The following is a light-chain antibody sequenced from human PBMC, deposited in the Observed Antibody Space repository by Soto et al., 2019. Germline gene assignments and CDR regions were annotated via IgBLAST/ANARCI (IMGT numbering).Light chain of an antibody. CDR1: GSNIGSST. J-gene: IGLJ1*01. V-gene: IGLV1-44*01. Sequence: QSVLTQPPSASGTPGQRVTISCSGGGSNIGSSTVNWYQQLPGTAPKLLIYSTHQRPSGVPDRFSGSKSGTSASLAISGLQSEDEADYYCAAWDDRLNGYVFGTGTKVTVL. CDR3: AAWDDRLNGYV. CDR2: STH.